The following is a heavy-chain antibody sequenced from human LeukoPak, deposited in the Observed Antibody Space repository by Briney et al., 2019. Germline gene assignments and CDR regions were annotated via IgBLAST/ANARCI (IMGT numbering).Heavy chain of an antibody. J-gene: IGHJ4*02. CDR3: ASHKGATWALGY. V-gene: IGHV3-30*02. D-gene: IGHD1-26*01. CDR2: IRYDGSNK. Sequence: GGSLRLSCAASGFTFSSYGMHWVRQAPGKGPEWVAFIRYDGSNKYYADSVKGRFTISRDNSKNTLYLQMNSLRAEDTAVYYCASHKGATWALGYWGQGTLVTVSS. CDR1: GFTFSSYG.